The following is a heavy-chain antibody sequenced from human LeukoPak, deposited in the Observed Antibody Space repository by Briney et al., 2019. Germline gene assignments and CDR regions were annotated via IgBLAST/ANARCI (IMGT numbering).Heavy chain of an antibody. CDR3: AREIRQGGASYYDRVSAFDF. J-gene: IGHJ3*01. CDR2: IFSGSNT. D-gene: IGHD3-22*01. CDR1: GFPFSSSG. Sequence: GGSLRLSCATSGFPFSSSGMSWVRQAPGKGLEWVSVIFSGSNTYYADSVKDRFTISRDSSKNTLYLQMNSLRAEDTAVYYCAREIRQGGASYYDRVSAFDFWGQGTMVTVSS. V-gene: IGHV3-66*01.